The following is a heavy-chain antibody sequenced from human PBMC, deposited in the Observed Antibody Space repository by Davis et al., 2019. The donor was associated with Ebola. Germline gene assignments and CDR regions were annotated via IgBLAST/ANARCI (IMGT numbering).Heavy chain of an antibody. D-gene: IGHD4-17*01. V-gene: IGHV3-NL1*01. CDR2: LYSGGSA. CDR1: GFMFSTYA. J-gene: IGHJ2*01. Sequence: GGSLRLSCAASGFMFSTYAMHWVRQAPEKGLEWIAVLYSGGSAYYADSVKGRFTISRDNAKNTLYLQMNSLGAEDTALYFCAKDKTTVTQYWYLDLWGRGTLVTVSS. CDR3: AKDKTTVTQYWYLDL.